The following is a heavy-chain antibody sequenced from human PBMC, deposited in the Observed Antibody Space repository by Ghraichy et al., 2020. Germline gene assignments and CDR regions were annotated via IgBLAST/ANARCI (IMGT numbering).Heavy chain of an antibody. CDR1: GGSFSGYY. CDR3: ARGNGYCSSTSCPRGAGSWFDP. CDR2: INHSGST. J-gene: IGHJ5*02. Sequence: SETLSLTCAVYGGSFSGYYWSWIRQPPGKGLEWIGEINHSGSTNYNPSLKSRVTISVDTSKNQFSLKLSSVTAADTAVYYCARGNGYCSSTSCPRGAGSWFDPWGQGTLVTVSS. V-gene: IGHV4-34*01. D-gene: IGHD2-2*03.